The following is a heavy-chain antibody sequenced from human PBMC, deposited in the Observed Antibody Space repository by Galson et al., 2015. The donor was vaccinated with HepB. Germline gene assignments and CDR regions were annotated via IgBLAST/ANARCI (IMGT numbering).Heavy chain of an antibody. Sequence: QSGAEVKTPGDSLKMSCEASGYSFTDYWIAWVRQMPGKGLEWMGIIYPYDSDTRYSPSFQGQVTISADNSISTAYLQWSSLRVSDTAMYYCARHRGDCRGGTCYPRPNFDYWGQGTLVTVSS. D-gene: IGHD2-15*01. CDR3: ARHRGDCRGGTCYPRPNFDY. V-gene: IGHV5-51*01. CDR1: GYSFTDYW. CDR2: IYPYDSDT. J-gene: IGHJ4*02.